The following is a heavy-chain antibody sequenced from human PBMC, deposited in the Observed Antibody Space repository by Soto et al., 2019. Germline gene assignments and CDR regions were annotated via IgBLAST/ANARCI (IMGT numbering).Heavy chain of an antibody. Sequence: GGSLRLSCAASGFTFSSYGMNWVRQAPGKGLEWVSSISSSSSYIYYADSVKGRFTISRDNAKNSLYLQMNSLRAEDTAVYYCARRLWFGELLAPGYYYGMDVWGQGTTVTVS. CDR1: GFTFSSYG. CDR3: ARRLWFGELLAPGYYYGMDV. J-gene: IGHJ6*02. V-gene: IGHV3-21*01. CDR2: ISSSSSYI. D-gene: IGHD3-10*01.